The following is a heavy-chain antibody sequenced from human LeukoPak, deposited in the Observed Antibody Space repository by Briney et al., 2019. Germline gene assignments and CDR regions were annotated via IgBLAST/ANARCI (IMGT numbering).Heavy chain of an antibody. CDR1: GFTFSGSA. D-gene: IGHD6-13*01. Sequence: GGSLRLSCAASGFTFSGSAMHWVRQASGKGLEWVGRIRSKANSYATAYAASVKGRFTISRDDSKNTAHLQMNSLKTEDTAVYYCITRPEDAAAGLDFWGQGTLVTVSS. CDR3: ITRPEDAAAGLDF. CDR2: IRSKANSYAT. V-gene: IGHV3-73*01. J-gene: IGHJ4*02.